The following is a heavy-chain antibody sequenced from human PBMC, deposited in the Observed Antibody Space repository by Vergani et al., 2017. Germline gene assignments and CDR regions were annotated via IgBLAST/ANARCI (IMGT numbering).Heavy chain of an antibody. J-gene: IGHJ6*03. V-gene: IGHV3-33*01. CDR2: TWYDGNNK. CDR1: GFTFNQYD. D-gene: IGHD2-2*02. Sequence: QVQLVESGGGVVQPGRSLRISCAAFGFTFNQYDMHWVRQAPGKGLEWVAVTWYDGNNKQYADSVKGRFTISRDNSKTTLYLQMNSLRAEDTAVYYCARNGALGYCSSISCYTPGRSSYYYYYMDVGVKGTTVTVSS. CDR3: ARNGALGYCSSISCYTPGRSSYYYYYMDV.